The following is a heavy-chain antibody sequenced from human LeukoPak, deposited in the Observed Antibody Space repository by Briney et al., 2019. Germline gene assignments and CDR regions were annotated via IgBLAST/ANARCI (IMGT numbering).Heavy chain of an antibody. CDR3: ARSRDGYPFDY. J-gene: IGHJ4*02. CDR1: GFTFSSYS. D-gene: IGHD5-24*01. CDR2: ISSSSSYI. Sequence: KPGRSLRLSCAASGFTFSSYSMNWVRQAAGKGLEWVSSISSSSSYIYYADSVKGRFTISRDNAKNSLYLQMNSLRAEDTAVYYCARSRDGYPFDYWGQGTLVTVSS. V-gene: IGHV3-21*01.